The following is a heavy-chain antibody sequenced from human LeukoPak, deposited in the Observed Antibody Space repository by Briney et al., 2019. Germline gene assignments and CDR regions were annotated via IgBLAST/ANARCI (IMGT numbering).Heavy chain of an antibody. CDR1: GFTFSSYG. CDR3: AKDLPASYYDSSGYWALDY. V-gene: IGHV3-30*18. Sequence: GGSLGLSCAASGFTFSSYGMHWVRQAPGKGLEWVAVISYDGSNKYYADSVKGRFTISRDNSKNTLYLQMNSLRAEDTAVYYCAKDLPASYYDSSGYWALDYWGQGTLVTVSS. D-gene: IGHD3-22*01. CDR2: ISYDGSNK. J-gene: IGHJ4*02.